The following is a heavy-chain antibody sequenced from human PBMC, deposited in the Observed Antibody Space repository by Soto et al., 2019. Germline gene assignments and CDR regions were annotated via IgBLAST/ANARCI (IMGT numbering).Heavy chain of an antibody. CDR3: AKVDVSTAGSFDY. D-gene: IGHD6-13*01. CDR2: INPSGDST. CDR1: GFTFSRHG. J-gene: IGHJ4*02. V-gene: IGHV3-23*01. Sequence: GGSLRLSCVASGFTFSRHGLSWVRQAPGKGLEWVSTINPSGDSTFYADSVKGRFTISRDNSKNTVYLQMNSLSVGDTAVYLCAKVDVSTAGSFDYWGQGALVTVSS.